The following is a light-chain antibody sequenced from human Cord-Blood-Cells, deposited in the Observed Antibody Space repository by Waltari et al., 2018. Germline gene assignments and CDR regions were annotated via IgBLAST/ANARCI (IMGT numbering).Light chain of an antibody. V-gene: IGKV3-20*01. CDR2: GAS. CDR1: QSVSSSY. J-gene: IGKJ5*01. Sequence: EIVLTQSPGTLSLSPGERATLSCRASQSVSSSYLAWYHQKPGQAPRLLIYGASSRATGIPDRFSGSGSGTDFTLTISRLEPEDFAVYYRQQYGSSITFGQGTRLEIK. CDR3: QQYGSSIT.